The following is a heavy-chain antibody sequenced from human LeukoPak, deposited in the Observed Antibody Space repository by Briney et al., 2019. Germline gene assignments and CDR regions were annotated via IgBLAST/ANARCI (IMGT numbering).Heavy chain of an antibody. V-gene: IGHV3-66*01. CDR3: ARDSGGPYYDFWSGP. CDR2: IYSGGST. Sequence: GGSLRLSCAASGFTVSSNYMSWVRQAPGKGLEWVSVIYSGGSTYYADSVKGRFTISRDNAKNLLYLQMNSLRAEDTAVYYCARDSGGPYYDFWSGPWGQGTLVTVSS. J-gene: IGHJ5*02. CDR1: GFTVSSNY. D-gene: IGHD3-3*01.